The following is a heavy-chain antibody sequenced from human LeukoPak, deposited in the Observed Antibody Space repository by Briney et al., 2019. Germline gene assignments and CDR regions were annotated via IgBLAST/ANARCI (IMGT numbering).Heavy chain of an antibody. CDR2: ISYIGST. J-gene: IGHJ3*02. D-gene: IGHD4-17*01. Sequence: SETLSLTCAVSADSFSSHYWTWIRQPPGKGLEWIGYISYIGSTNYNPSLKSRVTISIDTSKNQFSLKLTSVTADTAVYYCARDLVTVTKGFDIWGQGTTVSVSS. CDR1: ADSFSSHY. V-gene: IGHV4-59*11. CDR3: ARDLVTVTKGFDI.